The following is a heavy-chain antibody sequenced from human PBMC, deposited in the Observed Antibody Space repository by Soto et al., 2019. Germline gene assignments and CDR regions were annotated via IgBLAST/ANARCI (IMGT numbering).Heavy chain of an antibody. V-gene: IGHV3-33*01. J-gene: IGHJ4*02. CDR1: GFTFSRNG. CDR3: ARDGHPRAEYGGPPDY. D-gene: IGHD4-17*01. CDR2: ICYDGSKK. Sequence: GGSLRLSCVVSGFTFSRNGMPWVRQAPGKGLEWVSVICYDGSKKYYADSVKGRFTISRDNSKNTLYLQMNSLRADDTALFYCARDGHPRAEYGGPPDYWGQGTLVTVSS.